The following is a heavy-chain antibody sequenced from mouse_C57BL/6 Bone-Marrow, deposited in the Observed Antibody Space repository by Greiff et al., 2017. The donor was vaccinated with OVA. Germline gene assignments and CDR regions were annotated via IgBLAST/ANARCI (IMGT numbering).Heavy chain of an antibody. CDR2: TYPGSGST. J-gene: IGHJ1*03. CDR3: ARGTVVAWYFDV. D-gene: IGHD1-1*01. Sequence: QVQLQQPGAELVKPGASVKMSCKASGYTFTSYWITWVKQRPGQGLEWIGDTYPGSGSTNYNEKFKSKATLTVDTSSSTAYMQLSSLTSEDSAVYYCARGTVVAWYFDVWGTGTTVTVSS. V-gene: IGHV1-55*01. CDR1: GYTFTSYW.